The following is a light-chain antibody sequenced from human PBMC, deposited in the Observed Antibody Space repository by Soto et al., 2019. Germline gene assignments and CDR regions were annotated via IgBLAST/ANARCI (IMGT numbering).Light chain of an antibody. Sequence: EVLMTQSPATLSVSPGERATLSCRASQTIRTDLAWYQQKPGQAPRLLIYGASTRATGIPARFSGSGAGTDFTLTISSLQSEDFAVYYCQQYVNWPPDTFGPGTKVDFK. V-gene: IGKV3-15*01. CDR2: GAS. CDR3: QQYVNWPPDT. J-gene: IGKJ3*01. CDR1: QTIRTD.